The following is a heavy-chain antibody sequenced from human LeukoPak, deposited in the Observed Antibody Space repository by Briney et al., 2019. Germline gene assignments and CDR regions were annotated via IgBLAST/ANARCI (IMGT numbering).Heavy chain of an antibody. Sequence: GGSLRLSCAASGFTCSSYWMSWVRQAPGKGLEWVANIKQDGSEKYYVDSVKGRFTISRDNAKNSLYLQMNSLRAEDTAVYYCARTQTYYDFWSGPSDPYFDYWGQGTLVTVSS. J-gene: IGHJ4*02. CDR1: GFTCSSYW. V-gene: IGHV3-7*01. CDR3: ARTQTYYDFWSGPSDPYFDY. D-gene: IGHD3-3*01. CDR2: IKQDGSEK.